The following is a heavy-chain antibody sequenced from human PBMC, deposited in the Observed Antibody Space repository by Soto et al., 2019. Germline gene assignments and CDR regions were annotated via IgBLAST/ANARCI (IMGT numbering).Heavy chain of an antibody. V-gene: IGHV4-39*01. CDR1: GGSISSSSYF. D-gene: IGHD2-21*02. Sequence: QLQLQESGPGLVKPSETLSLTCSVSGGSISSSSYFWGWIRQPPGKGLEWIGSIYYSRRTYYNPSLKSPVPVSVDTSKNQFSLKLSSVTAADTAVYYCARHPSDFWFDPWGQGTLVTVSS. CDR3: ARHPSDFWFDP. J-gene: IGHJ5*02. CDR2: IYYSRRT.